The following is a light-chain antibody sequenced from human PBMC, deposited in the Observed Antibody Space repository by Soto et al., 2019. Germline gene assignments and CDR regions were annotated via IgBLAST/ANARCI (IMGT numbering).Light chain of an antibody. J-gene: IGKJ1*01. Sequence: EIVLTQSPGTLSLTPGERATLSCRASQSVSNNYLAWYQQKPGQAPRLLIYGASNRATGIPVRFSGSGSGTDYTLTVSSLEPEDFAVYYCQQRSNLPWTFGQGTKVDI. CDR3: QQRSNLPWT. V-gene: IGKV3D-20*02. CDR2: GAS. CDR1: QSVSNNY.